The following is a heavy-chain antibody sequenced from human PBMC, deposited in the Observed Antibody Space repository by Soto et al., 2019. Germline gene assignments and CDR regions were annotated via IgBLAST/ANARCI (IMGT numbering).Heavy chain of an antibody. CDR3: AREVYDYIWGSSPLAN. CDR2: ISSNGGST. D-gene: IGHD3-16*01. Sequence: GGSLRLSCAASGFTFSSYAMHWVRQAPGKGLEYVSAISSNGGSTYYANSVKGRFTISRDNSKNTLYLQMGSLRAEDMAVYYCAREVYDYIWGSSPLANWGQGTLVTVSS. V-gene: IGHV3-64*01. CDR1: GFTFSSYA. J-gene: IGHJ4*02.